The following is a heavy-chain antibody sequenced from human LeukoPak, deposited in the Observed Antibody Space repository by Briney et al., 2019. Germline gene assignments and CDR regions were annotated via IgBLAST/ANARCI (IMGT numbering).Heavy chain of an antibody. Sequence: VGSLRLSCAASGFTFSIYGMHCVRQAPGKGLEWVAVISYDGSNKYYADSVKGRFTIHRENSKNTLYLQMNSLRAEDTAVYYCAKLTTGTTHIDYWGQGTLVTVSS. CDR1: GFTFSIYG. V-gene: IGHV3-30*18. J-gene: IGHJ4*02. D-gene: IGHD1-1*01. CDR3: AKLTTGTTHIDY. CDR2: ISYDGSNK.